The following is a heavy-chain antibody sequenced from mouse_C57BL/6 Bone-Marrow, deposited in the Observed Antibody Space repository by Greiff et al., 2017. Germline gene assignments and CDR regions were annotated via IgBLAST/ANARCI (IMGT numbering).Heavy chain of an antibody. Sequence: VQLQQSGAELVKPGASVKLSCTASGFNFNDYYMHWVKQRPEQGLEWIGMIDPEDGETKYAPKFQGKAIIAADTSSNTAYLQLSSLTSEDTAVYYCARITTVVVDCWGRGTALTVSS. CDR3: ARITTVVVDC. J-gene: IGHJ2*01. V-gene: IGHV14-2*01. CDR2: IDPEDGET. CDR1: GFNFNDYY. D-gene: IGHD1-1*01.